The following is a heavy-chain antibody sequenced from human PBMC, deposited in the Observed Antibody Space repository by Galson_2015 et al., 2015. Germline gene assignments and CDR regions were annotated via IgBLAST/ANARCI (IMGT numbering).Heavy chain of an antibody. CDR1: GFTFSSYS. Sequence: SLRLSCAASGFTFSSYSMNWVRQAPGKGLEWVSSISSSSSYIYYADSVKGRFTISRDNAKNSLYLQMNSLRAEDTAVYYCARASYYDFWSGYYTGADYDAFDIWGQGTMVTVSS. J-gene: IGHJ3*02. D-gene: IGHD3-3*01. V-gene: IGHV3-21*01. CDR3: ARASYYDFWSGYYTGADYDAFDI. CDR2: ISSSSSYI.